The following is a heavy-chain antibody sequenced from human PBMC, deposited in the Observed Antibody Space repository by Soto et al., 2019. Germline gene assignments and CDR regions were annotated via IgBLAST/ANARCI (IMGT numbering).Heavy chain of an antibody. CDR3: ARMSLIGRFGEPGDY. Sequence: PGGSLRLSCAASGFTFSSYSMNWVRQAPGKGLEWVSSISSSSSYIYYADSVKGRFTISRDNAKNSLYLQMNSLRAEDTAVYYCARMSLIGRFGEPGDYWGQGTLVTVSS. D-gene: IGHD3-10*01. CDR2: ISSSSSYI. V-gene: IGHV3-21*01. J-gene: IGHJ4*02. CDR1: GFTFSSYS.